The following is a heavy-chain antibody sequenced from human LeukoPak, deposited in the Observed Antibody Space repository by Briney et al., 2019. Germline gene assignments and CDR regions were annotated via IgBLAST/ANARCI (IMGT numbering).Heavy chain of an antibody. Sequence: GASVKVSCKASGYTFTGYHMHWVRQAPGQGLEWMGIINPSGGSTTYAQKFQGRVTMTRDTSTSTVYMELSSLRSEDTAVYYCARDVSEVVRGNWYFDLWGRGTLVTVSS. D-gene: IGHD3-10*01. CDR3: ARDVSEVVRGNWYFDL. J-gene: IGHJ2*01. CDR1: GYTFTGYH. V-gene: IGHV1-46*01. CDR2: INPSGGST.